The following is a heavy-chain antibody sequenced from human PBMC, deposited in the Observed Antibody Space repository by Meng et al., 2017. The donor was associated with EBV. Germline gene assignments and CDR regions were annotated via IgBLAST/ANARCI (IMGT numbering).Heavy chain of an antibody. CDR3: ARGVGTIFGVVIKNWFDP. CDR1: GYTFISYD. J-gene: IGHJ5*02. CDR2: MNPNSGNT. V-gene: IGHV1-8*01. D-gene: IGHD3-3*01. Sequence: HVRLVQSEAEVKKPGASVKVSCKASGYTFISYDINWVRQATGQGLEWMGWMNPNSGNTGYAQKFQGRVTMTRNTSISTAYMELSSLRSEDTAVYYCARGVGTIFGVVIKNWFDPWGQGTLVTVSS.